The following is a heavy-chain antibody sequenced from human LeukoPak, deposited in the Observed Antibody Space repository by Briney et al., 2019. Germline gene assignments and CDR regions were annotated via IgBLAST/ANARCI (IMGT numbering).Heavy chain of an antibody. Sequence: SETLSLTCAVYGGSFSGYYWSWIRQPPGKGLEWIGEINHSGSTNYNPSLKSRVTISVDTSKNQLSLKLSSVTAADTAVYYCARLRYWGGRPYAFDIWGQGTMVTVSS. CDR3: ARLRYWGGRPYAFDI. J-gene: IGHJ3*02. V-gene: IGHV4-34*01. CDR1: GGSFSGYY. CDR2: INHSGST. D-gene: IGHD2-8*02.